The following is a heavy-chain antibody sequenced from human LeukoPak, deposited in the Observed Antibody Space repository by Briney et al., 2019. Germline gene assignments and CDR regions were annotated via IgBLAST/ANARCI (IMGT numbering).Heavy chain of an antibody. CDR2: ISSDASIT. D-gene: IGHD3-10*01. V-gene: IGHV3-74*01. Sequence: PGGSLRLSCAASGFTFSTYWMHWVRQDPGKGLVWVSRISSDASITSYADPVKGRFTISRDNAKNSLYLQMNSLRAEDTAVYYCARDSNSHSYYYGSGYAFDIWGQGTMVTVSS. J-gene: IGHJ3*02. CDR1: GFTFSTYW. CDR3: ARDSNSHSYYYGSGYAFDI.